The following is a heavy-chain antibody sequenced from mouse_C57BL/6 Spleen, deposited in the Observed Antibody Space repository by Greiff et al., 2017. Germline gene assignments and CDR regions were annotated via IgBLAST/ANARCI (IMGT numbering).Heavy chain of an antibody. Sequence: EVQRVESGGGLVKPGGSLKLSCAASGFTFSSYAMSWVRQTPEKRLEWVATISDGGSYTYYPDNVTGRFTISRDNAKTNLYLQMSHLKAEDTTMYYCAREGGFQYYFDYWGQGTTLTGSS. J-gene: IGHJ2*01. CDR3: AREGGFQYYFDY. CDR1: GFTFSSYA. CDR2: ISDGGSYT. V-gene: IGHV5-4*01.